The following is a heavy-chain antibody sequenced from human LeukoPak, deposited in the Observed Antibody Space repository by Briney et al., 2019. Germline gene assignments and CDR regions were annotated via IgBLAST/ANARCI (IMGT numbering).Heavy chain of an antibody. CDR2: FDSEDGET. CDR1: GYTLTELS. J-gene: IGHJ5*02. D-gene: IGHD3-3*01. CDR3: ATDRGSTYDFWSGYLFDP. Sequence: ASVKVSCKVSGYTLTELSMHWVRQAPGKGLEWMGGFDSEDGETIYAQKFQGRVTMTEDTSTDTAYMELSSLRSEDTAVYYCATDRGSTYDFWSGYLFDPWGQGTLVTVSS. V-gene: IGHV1-24*01.